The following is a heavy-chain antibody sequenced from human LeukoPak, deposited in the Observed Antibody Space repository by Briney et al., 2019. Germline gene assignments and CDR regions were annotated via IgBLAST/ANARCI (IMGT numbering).Heavy chain of an antibody. CDR2: IYYSGSGST. V-gene: IGHV4-59*08. CDR3: ASRGGHGGSFDY. CDR1: GGSISSYY. J-gene: IGHJ4*02. Sequence: SETLSLTCTVSGGSISSYYWSWIRQPPGKGLEWIGHIYYSGSGSTNYNPSLKSRVSISVDTSKNHFSLKLSSVTAADTAVYYCASRGGHGGSFDYWGQGTLVTVSS. D-gene: IGHD4-23*01.